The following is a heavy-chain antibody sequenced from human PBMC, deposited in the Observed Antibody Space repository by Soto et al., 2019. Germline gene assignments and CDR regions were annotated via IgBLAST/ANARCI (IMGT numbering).Heavy chain of an antibody. Sequence: QTGGSLRLSCAASGFTFSSYWMHWVRQAPGKGLVWVSRINSDGSSTSYADSVKGRFTISRDNAKNTLYLQMNSLRAEDTAVYYCARGWNDAYYYYGMDVWGQGTTVTVSS. J-gene: IGHJ6*02. CDR1: GFTFSSYW. CDR2: INSDGSST. CDR3: ARGWNDAYYYYGMDV. V-gene: IGHV3-74*01. D-gene: IGHD1-1*01.